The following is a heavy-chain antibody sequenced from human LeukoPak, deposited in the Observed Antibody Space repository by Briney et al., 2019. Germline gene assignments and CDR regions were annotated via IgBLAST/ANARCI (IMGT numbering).Heavy chain of an antibody. CDR1: GGSISSYY. V-gene: IGHV4-4*07. Sequence: SETLSLTCTVSGGSISSYYWSWIRQPAGKGVEWVGRIYTSGNTNYNPSLKSRVTMSVDTSKTQFSLKVSSVTAADTAVYYCARDRGDYGFDYWGQGTLVTVSS. CDR3: ARDRGDYGFDY. J-gene: IGHJ4*02. D-gene: IGHD4-17*01. CDR2: IYTSGNT.